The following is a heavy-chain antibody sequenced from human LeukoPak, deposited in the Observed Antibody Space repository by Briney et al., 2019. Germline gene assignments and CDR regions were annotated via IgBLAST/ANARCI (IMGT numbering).Heavy chain of an antibody. D-gene: IGHD7-27*01. V-gene: IGHV1-8*01. CDR3: TRGASDHWGENYFDY. J-gene: IGHJ4*02. Sequence: ASVTVSFKASGYSFTNYDINWVRQATGHGLEWMGWMNPYSGSVGYAQKFQGRVTMTRNASISVAYMELSSLTSEDAAVYYCTRGASDHWGENYFDYWGQGSLVTVSS. CDR1: GYSFTNYD. CDR2: MNPYSGSV.